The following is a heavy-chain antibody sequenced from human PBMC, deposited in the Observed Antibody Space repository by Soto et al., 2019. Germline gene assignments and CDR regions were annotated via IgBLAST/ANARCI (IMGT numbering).Heavy chain of an antibody. CDR1: GYSFTRYG. V-gene: IGHV1-18*01. D-gene: IGHD1-26*01. Sequence: QVQLVQSGAEVKKPGASVKVSCKASGYSFTRYGISWVRQAPGQGLEWMGWISGYNANTNYPENLQGRVTMTTDTSTSTAYMDVRNLIADDTAGDCGARVGGVPYACDGLAVWGHGTTVTVSS. CDR2: ISGYNANT. J-gene: IGHJ6*02. CDR3: ARVGGVPYACDGLAV.